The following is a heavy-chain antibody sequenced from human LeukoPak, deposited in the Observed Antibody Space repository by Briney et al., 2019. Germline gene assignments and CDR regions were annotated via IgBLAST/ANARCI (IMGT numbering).Heavy chain of an antibody. D-gene: IGHD1-1*01. CDR3: ARASTKLGLDY. J-gene: IGHJ4*02. Sequence: ASETLSLTCTVSGGSISSYYWSWIRQPPGKGLEWIGYIYYSGSTNYNPSLKSRVTTTVDTSKNQFSLKLSSVTAADTAVYYCARASTKLGLDYWGQGTLVTVSS. CDR2: IYYSGST. CDR1: GGSISSYY. V-gene: IGHV4-59*01.